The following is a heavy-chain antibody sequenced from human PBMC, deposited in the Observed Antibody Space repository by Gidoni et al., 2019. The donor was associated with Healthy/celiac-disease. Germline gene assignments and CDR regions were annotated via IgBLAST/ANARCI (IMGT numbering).Heavy chain of an antibody. J-gene: IGHJ5*02. V-gene: IGHV4-34*01. CDR3: ARVALWFGRFWFDP. CDR2: INHSGST. CDR1: GGSFSGYY. D-gene: IGHD3-10*01. Sequence: QVQLQQWGAGLLKPSETLSLTCAVYGGSFSGYYWSWIRQPPGKGLEWIGEINHSGSTNYNPSLKSRVTISVDTSKNQFSLKLSSVTAADTAVYYCARVALWFGRFWFDPWGQGTLVTVSS.